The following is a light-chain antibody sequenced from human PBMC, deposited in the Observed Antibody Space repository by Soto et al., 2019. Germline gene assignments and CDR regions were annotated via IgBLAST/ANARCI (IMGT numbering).Light chain of an antibody. CDR1: SSDVGGYNY. J-gene: IGLJ1*01. Sequence: QSALTQPASVSGSPGQSITISCTGTSSDVGGYNYVSWYQHHPGKAPKLMIYDVNNRPSGVSNRFSASKSGNTASLPISGLQAEDEADYFCCSYTTSSTPYVFGTGTKVTVL. CDR3: CSYTTSSTPYV. V-gene: IGLV2-14*03. CDR2: DVN.